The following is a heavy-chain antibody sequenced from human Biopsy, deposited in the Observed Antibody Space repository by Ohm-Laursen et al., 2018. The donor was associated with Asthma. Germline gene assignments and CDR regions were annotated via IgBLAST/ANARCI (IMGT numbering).Heavy chain of an antibody. V-gene: IGHV4-34*01. CDR3: ARAGQCSSTSCYNPGWFDP. Sequence: TLSLTCSVYGGSFSGYYWSWIRQPPGKGLEWIGEINHSGSTNYNPSLKSRVTISVDTSENQFSLKLSSVTAADTAVYYCARAGQCSSTSCYNPGWFDPWGQGTLVTVSS. D-gene: IGHD2-2*01. J-gene: IGHJ5*02. CDR1: GGSFSGYY. CDR2: INHSGST.